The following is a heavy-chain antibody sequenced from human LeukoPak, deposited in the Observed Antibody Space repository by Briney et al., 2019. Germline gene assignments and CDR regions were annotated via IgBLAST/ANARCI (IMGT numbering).Heavy chain of an antibody. CDR3: ARTPRGYYLIMPHDY. D-gene: IGHD1-26*01. V-gene: IGHV3-30-3*01. CDR2: ISYDGSNK. J-gene: IGHJ4*02. CDR1: GFTFSSYA. Sequence: GSLRLSCAASGFTFSSYAMHWVRQAPGKGLEWVAVISYDGSNKYYADSVKGRFTISRDNSKNTLYLQMNSLRAEDTAVYYFARTPRGYYLIMPHDYWGQGTLVTVSS.